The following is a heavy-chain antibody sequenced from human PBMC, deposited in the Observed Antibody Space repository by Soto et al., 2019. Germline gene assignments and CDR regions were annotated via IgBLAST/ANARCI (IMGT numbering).Heavy chain of an antibody. D-gene: IGHD3-22*01. J-gene: IGHJ4*02. CDR1: CGSSSSTSYY. CDR2: IYSSGNT. V-gene: IGHV4-39*01. Sequence: QLLLQESGPGLVKPSETLSLTCTVSCGSSSSTSYYWGWIRQPPGKGLEWIGSIYSSGNTYYNPSLQSRVTISVDTSKSHLSLKLSSVTAADTAVYYCAGQSYESSGYYYAYWGQGTLVTVSS. CDR3: AGQSYESSGYYYAY.